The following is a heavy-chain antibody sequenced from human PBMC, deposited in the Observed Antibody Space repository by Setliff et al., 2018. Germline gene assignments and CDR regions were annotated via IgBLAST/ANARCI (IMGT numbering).Heavy chain of an antibody. Sequence: PGGSLRLSCAASGFTFSDYYMNWIRQAPGKGLEWVSYISAGGSRLDYADSVKGRFTISRDNAKNSLYLHMNSLSAEDTAVYYCARYRGMATLTSQYYYYIDVWGKGTTVTVSS. CDR1: GFTFSDYY. CDR3: ARYRGMATLTSQYYYYIDV. D-gene: IGHD4-17*01. CDR2: ISAGGSRL. V-gene: IGHV3-11*04. J-gene: IGHJ6*03.